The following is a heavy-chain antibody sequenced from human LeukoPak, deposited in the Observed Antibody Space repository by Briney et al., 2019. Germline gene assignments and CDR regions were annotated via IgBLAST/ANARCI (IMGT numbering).Heavy chain of an antibody. D-gene: IGHD4-17*01. CDR3: ARTGPTTVTTFDAFHI. J-gene: IGHJ3*02. CDR2: ISSGSGYI. V-gene: IGHV3-21*01. CDR1: GFTFSSCS. Sequence: GGSLRPSCAASGFTFSSCSMNWVRQAPGKGLEWVSFISSGSGYIYYADSVKGRFTISRDNAKNSLYLQMNSLRAEDTAVYYCARTGPTTVTTFDAFHIWGQGTMVTVSS.